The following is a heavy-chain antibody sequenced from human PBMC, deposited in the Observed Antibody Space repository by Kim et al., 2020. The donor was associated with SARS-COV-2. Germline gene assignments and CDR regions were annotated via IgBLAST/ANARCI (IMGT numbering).Heavy chain of an antibody. J-gene: IGHJ4*02. CDR1: GGSITSGDYY. Sequence: SETLSLTCTVSGGSITSGDYYWSWIRQYPGKGLEWIGYIQYSGTTYYNPSLKSRVTISVDTSKNHFSLNLSSVTAADTAIYFCARARSGWPIDYWGQGIPVTVSS. D-gene: IGHD6-19*01. CDR3: ARARSGWPIDY. CDR2: IQYSGTT. V-gene: IGHV4-31*03.